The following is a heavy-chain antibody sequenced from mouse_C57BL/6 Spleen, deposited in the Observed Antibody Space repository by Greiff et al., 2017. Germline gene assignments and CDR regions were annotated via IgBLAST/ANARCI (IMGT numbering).Heavy chain of an antibody. D-gene: IGHD2-1*01. CDR1: GYTFTDYE. J-gene: IGHJ4*01. Sequence: VQLQPSGAELVRPGASVTLSCKASGYTFTDYEMHWVKQTPVHGLEWIGAIDPETGGTAYNQKFQGKAILTADKSSSTAYMELRSLTSEDSAVYYCTREGVYYGNLRAMDYWGQGTSVTVSS. CDR2: IDPETGGT. V-gene: IGHV1-15*01. CDR3: TREGVYYGNLRAMDY.